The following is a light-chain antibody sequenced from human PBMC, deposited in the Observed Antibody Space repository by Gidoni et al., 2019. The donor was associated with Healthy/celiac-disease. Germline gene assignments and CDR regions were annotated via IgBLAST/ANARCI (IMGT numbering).Light chain of an antibody. V-gene: IGKV1-39*01. J-gene: IGKJ2*01. CDR1: QSISSY. CDR3: QQSYSTPT. Sequence: DIQMTQSPSSLSASVGDRVTITCRASQSISSYLNWYQQKPGKAPKLLIYAASSLQSGFPSRFSGSGSGTDFTLTISSLQPEDFATYYCQQSYSTPTFGQGTKLGIK. CDR2: AAS.